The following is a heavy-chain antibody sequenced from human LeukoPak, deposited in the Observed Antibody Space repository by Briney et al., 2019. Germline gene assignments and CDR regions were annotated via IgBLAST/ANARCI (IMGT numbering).Heavy chain of an antibody. CDR1: GGSISSGDCC. CDR2: ICNSGSP. J-gene: IGHJ4*02. V-gene: IGHV4-30-4*08. CDR3: ARGAPTMVRGVIITPLGY. D-gene: IGHD3-10*01. Sequence: SQTLSLTCTVSGGSISSGDCCWSWVRQPPGKGLQWIGYICNSGSPYYNPSLKSRVTISIDTSNNQFSLELTSVTAADTAVYYCARGAPTMVRGVIITPLGYWGQGTLVTVSS.